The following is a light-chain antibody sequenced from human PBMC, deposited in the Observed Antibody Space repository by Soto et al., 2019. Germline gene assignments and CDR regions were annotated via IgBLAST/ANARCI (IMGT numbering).Light chain of an antibody. CDR1: QSVSSN. J-gene: IGKJ4*01. Sequence: EIVMTQSPATLSVSPGERATLSCRASQSVSSNLPWYQQKPGQAPRLLIYGASTRATGIPARFSGSGSGTEFSLTISSLQSEDVGVCYCQQYNNWPLSLGGGTKVDI. CDR2: GAS. CDR3: QQYNNWPLS. V-gene: IGKV3-15*01.